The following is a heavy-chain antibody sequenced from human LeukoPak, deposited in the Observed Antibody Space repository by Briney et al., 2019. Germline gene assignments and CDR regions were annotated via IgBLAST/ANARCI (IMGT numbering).Heavy chain of an antibody. CDR1: GFTFSTYT. CDR2: ITSSSSYI. J-gene: IGHJ4*02. Sequence: PGGSLRLSCTASGFTFSTYTMNWVRQAPGKGLEWVSTITSSSSYIYYADSVKGRFTISRDNAKNSLYLQMNSLRAEDTAVYYCASVGGWLLSGGKYYFDYWGQGTLVTVSS. D-gene: IGHD3-3*01. V-gene: IGHV3-21*01. CDR3: ASVGGWLLSGGKYYFDY.